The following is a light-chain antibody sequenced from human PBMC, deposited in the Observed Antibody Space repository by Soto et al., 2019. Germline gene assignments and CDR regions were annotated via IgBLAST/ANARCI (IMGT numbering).Light chain of an antibody. V-gene: IGKV3-20*01. CDR1: QIISSSH. J-gene: IGKJ3*01. Sequence: EVVLTQSPGTLSLSPGERATLSCRTSQIISSSHLAWYQQRPGQAPRLLMHGTSSRASGIPDRFSGSGSGTDFTLSITRLEPEDFAVYYCQHYGDSPPFTFGPGTKVDIK. CDR2: GTS. CDR3: QHYGDSPPFT.